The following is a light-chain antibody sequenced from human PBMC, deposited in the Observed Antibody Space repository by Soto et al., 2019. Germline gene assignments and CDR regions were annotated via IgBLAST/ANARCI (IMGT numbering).Light chain of an antibody. V-gene: IGKV3-15*01. CDR2: GAS. J-gene: IGKJ1*01. Sequence: IVRAQAQTTLSVSPGERATLSCRASQSVSSNLAWYQQKPGQAPRLLIYGASTRATGIPARFSGSGSGTDFALTISRLEPEDFAVYYCQQYDISPKTFGQGTKADIK. CDR3: QQYDISPKT. CDR1: QSVSSN.